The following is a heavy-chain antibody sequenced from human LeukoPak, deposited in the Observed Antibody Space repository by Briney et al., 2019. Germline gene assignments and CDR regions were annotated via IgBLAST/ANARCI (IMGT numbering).Heavy chain of an antibody. CDR2: INHSGST. D-gene: IGHD2-2*01. CDR1: GGSFSGYY. CDR3: ARTSRPPHNIVLAPAAHFFDY. Sequence: SETLSLTCAVYGGSFSGYYWSWIRQPPGKGLEWIGEINHSGSTNYNPSLKSRVTISVDTSKNQFSLKLSSVTAADTAVYYCARTSRPPHNIVLAPAAHFFDYWGQGTLVTVSS. V-gene: IGHV4-34*01. J-gene: IGHJ4*02.